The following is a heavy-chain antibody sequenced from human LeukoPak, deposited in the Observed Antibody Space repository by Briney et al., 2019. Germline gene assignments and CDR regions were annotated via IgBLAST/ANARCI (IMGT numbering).Heavy chain of an antibody. CDR3: ARAVYYGSTLDY. V-gene: IGHV4-59*01. D-gene: IGHD3-10*01. Sequence: SETLSLTCTVSGGSISSYYWSWIRQPPGKGLEWIGYIYYSGSTNYDPSLKSRVTISVDTSKNQFSLKLSSVTAADTAVYYCARAVYYGSTLDYWGQGTLVTVSS. J-gene: IGHJ4*02. CDR1: GGSISSYY. CDR2: IYYSGST.